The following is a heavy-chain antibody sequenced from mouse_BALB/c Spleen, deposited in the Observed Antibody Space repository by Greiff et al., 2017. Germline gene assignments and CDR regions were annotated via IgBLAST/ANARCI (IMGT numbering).Heavy chain of an antibody. CDR1: GYSITSDYA. J-gene: IGHJ4*01. CDR2: ISYSGST. D-gene: IGHD3-1*01. V-gene: IGHV3-2*02. Sequence: EVMLVESGPGLVKPSQSLSLTCTVTGYSITSDYAWNWIRQFPGNKLEWMGYISYSGSTSYNPSLKSRISITRDTSKNQFFLQLNSVTTEDTATYYCARQLGLRDAMDYWGQGTSVTVSS. CDR3: ARQLGLRDAMDY.